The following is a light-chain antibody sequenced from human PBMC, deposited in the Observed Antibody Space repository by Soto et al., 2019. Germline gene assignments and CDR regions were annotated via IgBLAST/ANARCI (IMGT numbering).Light chain of an antibody. J-gene: IGKJ3*01. CDR2: GAS. V-gene: IGKV1-5*01. Sequence: DIPMTQSPSTLSASVGDRVTITCRASQSIGNWLAWYQQKPGKAPKVLIYGASTLESGVPSRFSGSGSATEFTLTISSLQPDDFATYYCQQYHSYFTFGPGTKVDAK. CDR1: QSIGNW. CDR3: QQYHSYFT.